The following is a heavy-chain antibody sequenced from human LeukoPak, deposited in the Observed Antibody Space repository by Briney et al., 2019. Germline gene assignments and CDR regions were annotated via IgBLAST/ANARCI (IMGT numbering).Heavy chain of an antibody. CDR2: ISSSSSYI. J-gene: IGHJ4*02. Sequence: GGSLRLSCAASGFTFSSYSMNWVRQAPGKGLEWVSSISSSSSYIYYADSVKGRFTISRDNAKNSLYLQMNSLRAEDTAVYYCARESGDYYDSSGYRDYWGQGTLVTVSS. CDR1: GFTFSSYS. D-gene: IGHD3-22*01. V-gene: IGHV3-21*01. CDR3: ARESGDYYDSSGYRDY.